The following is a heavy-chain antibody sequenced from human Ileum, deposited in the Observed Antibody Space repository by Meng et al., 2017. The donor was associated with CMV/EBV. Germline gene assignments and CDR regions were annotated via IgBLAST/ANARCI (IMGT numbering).Heavy chain of an antibody. CDR3: ARDAGTKTGPLSWFDP. CDR2: INPNTGGT. CDR1: GYTFTGYY. Sequence: SGYTFTGYYIHLVRQAPGQGLEWMGWINPNTGGTNYAQKFQGRVTMTRDTSINTAYMELSSLRSDDAAVYYRARDAGTKTGPLSWFDPWGQGTLVTVSS. J-gene: IGHJ5*02. D-gene: IGHD1-1*01. V-gene: IGHV1-2*02.